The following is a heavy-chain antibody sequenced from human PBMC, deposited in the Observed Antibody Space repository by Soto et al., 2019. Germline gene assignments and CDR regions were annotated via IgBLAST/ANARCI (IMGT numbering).Heavy chain of an antibody. V-gene: IGHV1-69*13. J-gene: IGHJ5*02. Sequence: SVKVSCKASGYTFTSYGISWVRQAPGQGLEWMGWIIAFIGTANYAQKFQGRVTITADESTSTAYMELSSLRSEDTAVYYCARYRLEAGPTLSSPWFDPRGQGTLVTVSS. CDR2: IIAFIGTA. CDR3: ARYRLEAGPTLSSPWFDP. D-gene: IGHD1-7*01. CDR1: GYTFTSYG.